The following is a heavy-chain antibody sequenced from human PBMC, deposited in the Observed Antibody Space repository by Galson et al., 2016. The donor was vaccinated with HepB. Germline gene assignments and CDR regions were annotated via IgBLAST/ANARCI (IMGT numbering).Heavy chain of an antibody. Sequence: SLRLSCAASGFTFSTYRMHWVRQAPGQRLEWVSCISSSSSYILYADYLKGRFSISRDNTKTSLYLQMNSLRAEDTAVYYCASEKDVYTRPLGPLAWWGQGTLVTVSS. CDR2: ISSSSSYI. CDR1: GFTFSTYR. CDR3: ASEKDVYTRPLGPLAW. J-gene: IGHJ4*02. V-gene: IGHV3-21*01. D-gene: IGHD3-16*01.